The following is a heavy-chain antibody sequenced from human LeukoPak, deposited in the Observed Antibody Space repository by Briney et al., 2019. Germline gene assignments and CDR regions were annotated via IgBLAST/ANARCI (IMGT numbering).Heavy chain of an antibody. CDR2: IYYSGST. Sequence: PSETLSLTCAVSGYSISSSNWWGWIRQPPGKGLEWIGYIYYSGSTYYNPSLKSRVTISVDTSKNQFSLKLSSVTAADTAVYYCARGWRSTYTYYYGMDVWGQGTTVTVSS. CDR1: GYSISSSNW. CDR3: ARGWRSTYTYYYGMDV. D-gene: IGHD4-11*01. V-gene: IGHV4-28*03. J-gene: IGHJ6*02.